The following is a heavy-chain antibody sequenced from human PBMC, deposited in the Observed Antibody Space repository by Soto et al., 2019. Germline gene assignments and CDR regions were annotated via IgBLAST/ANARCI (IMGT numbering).Heavy chain of an antibody. CDR2: IKSKTDGGKT. CDR3: TTDRRITMVRGVPTPPDY. Sequence: LGGSLRLSCAASGFTFSNAWMSWVRQAPGKGLEWVGRIKSKTDGGKTDNAAPVKGRFTISREDSKKTMNLQMNSLKTENTAFYYCTTDRRITMVRGVPTPPDYWGQGTLVTVSS. D-gene: IGHD3-10*01. CDR1: GFTFSNAW. V-gene: IGHV3-15*01. J-gene: IGHJ4*02.